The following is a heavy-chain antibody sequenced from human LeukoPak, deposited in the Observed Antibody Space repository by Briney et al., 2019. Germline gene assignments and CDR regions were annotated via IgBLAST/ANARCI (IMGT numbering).Heavy chain of an antibody. CDR3: ARVMGQWMVQFGLFDP. CDR1: GYTFTGYY. CDR2: INLNSGGT. J-gene: IGHJ5*02. D-gene: IGHD6-19*01. Sequence: ASVSLTLNCSGYTFTGYYIHMVWQPPAPGLEWVGWINLNSGGTNYEQTFQGRVTMTRDTYISTAYMELSGLRSDETAGYYCARVMGQWMVQFGLFDPWGQGTLVTVSS. V-gene: IGHV1-2*02.